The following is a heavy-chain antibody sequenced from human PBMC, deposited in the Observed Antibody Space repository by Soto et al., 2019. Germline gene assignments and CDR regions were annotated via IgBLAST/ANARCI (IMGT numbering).Heavy chain of an antibody. Sequence: PGESLKISCKGSGYSFTSYWISWVRQMPGKGLEWMGRIDPSDSYTNYSPSFQGHVTISADKSISTAYLQWSSLKASDTAMYYCARRWAGTDYYYYGMDVWGQGTTVTVSS. J-gene: IGHJ6*02. V-gene: IGHV5-10-1*01. CDR1: GYSFTSYW. CDR3: ARRWAGTDYYYYGMDV. CDR2: IDPSDSYT. D-gene: IGHD6-19*01.